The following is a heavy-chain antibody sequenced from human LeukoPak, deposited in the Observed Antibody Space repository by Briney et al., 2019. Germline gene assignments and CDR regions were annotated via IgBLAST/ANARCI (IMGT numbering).Heavy chain of an antibody. V-gene: IGHV3-48*01. J-gene: IGHJ6*02. CDR1: GFTFSSYA. CDR3: ARDQSFGYSYGLYYYYGMDV. D-gene: IGHD5-18*01. Sequence: GGSLRLSCAASGFTFSSYAMHWVRQAPGKGLEWVSYISSSSSTIYCADSVKGRFTISRDNAKNSLYLQMNSLRAEDTAVYYCARDQSFGYSYGLYYYYGMDVWGQGTTVTVSS. CDR2: ISSSSSTI.